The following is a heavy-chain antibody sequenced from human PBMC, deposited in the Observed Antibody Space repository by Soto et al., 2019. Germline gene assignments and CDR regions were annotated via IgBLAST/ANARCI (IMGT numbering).Heavy chain of an antibody. CDR3: ARGLFCGNDCYFDF. J-gene: IGHJ2*01. CDR1: GGSRSGFY. CDR2: IYSSGAT. V-gene: IGHV4-4*07. D-gene: IGHD2-21*01. Sequence: SETLSLTCTVAGGSRSGFYWSWVRQPAGKGLEWIGRIYSSGATKYNPSLRNRVTMSVDTSTDQYSLNLASMTAADTAVYFCARGLFCGNDCYFDFCG.